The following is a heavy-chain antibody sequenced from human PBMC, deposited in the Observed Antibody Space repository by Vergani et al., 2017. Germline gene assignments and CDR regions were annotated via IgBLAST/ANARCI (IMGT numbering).Heavy chain of an antibody. D-gene: IGHD5-12*01. V-gene: IGHV3-23*01. J-gene: IGHJ6*02. CDR2: ISGSGGST. CDR1: GFTFNHYS. CDR3: AKANPRNSGYDYLYYYHAMDV. Sequence: EVQLLESGGDLVQPGGSLRLSCAASGFTFNHYSMNWVRPAPGNGLYWVSGISGSGGSTYDAGSVKGRFTISRDSSKNTLYLQMNSLSAGDTAVYYCAKANPRNSGYDYLYYYHAMDVWGQGTTVTVSS.